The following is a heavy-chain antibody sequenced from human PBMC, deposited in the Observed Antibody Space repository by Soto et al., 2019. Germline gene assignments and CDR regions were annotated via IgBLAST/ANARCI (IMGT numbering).Heavy chain of an antibody. J-gene: IGHJ4*02. Sequence: QVQLVESGGGVVQPGRSLRLSCAASGFTFSSYGMHWVRQAPGKGLEWVAVIWYDGSNKYYADSVKGRFTISRDNSKNTLYLKMNSLRAEDTAVYYCARSLPVQWSYFDYWGQGTLVTVSS. V-gene: IGHV3-33*01. CDR1: GFTFSSYG. D-gene: IGHD2-8*01. CDR2: IWYDGSNK. CDR3: ARSLPVQWSYFDY.